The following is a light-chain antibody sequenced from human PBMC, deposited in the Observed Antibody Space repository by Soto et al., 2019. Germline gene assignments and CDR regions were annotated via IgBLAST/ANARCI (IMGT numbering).Light chain of an antibody. CDR2: YNN. J-gene: IGLJ2*01. CDR1: SSNIGKNY. V-gene: IGLV1-51*01. CDR3: ATWDGSLPGEV. Sequence: QSVVTQSPSVSAAPGQKVTISCSGSSSNIGKNYVSWYQQLPGTATKLHIYYNNKRPSGIPDRFSGAKSGTSGTLDITGLQTGDEADYYCATWDGSLPGEVFGGGTKVTVL.